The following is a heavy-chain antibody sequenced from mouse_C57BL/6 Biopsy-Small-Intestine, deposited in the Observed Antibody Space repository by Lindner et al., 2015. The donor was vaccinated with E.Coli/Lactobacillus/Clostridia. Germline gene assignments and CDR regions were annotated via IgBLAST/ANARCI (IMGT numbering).Heavy chain of an antibody. CDR2: TNPTSGYT. D-gene: IGHD2-4*01. Sequence: VQLQESGAELAKPGASVNLSCKASGYTFTSYWMHWVKQRPGQGPEWMGYTNPTSGYTEYNQKFKDKATLTADKSSSTAYMQLSSLTYEDSAVYYCARGKGYDYSWYFAVWGTGTTVTVSS. V-gene: IGHV1-7*01. CDR3: ARGKGYDYSWYFAV. J-gene: IGHJ1*03. CDR1: GYTFTSYW.